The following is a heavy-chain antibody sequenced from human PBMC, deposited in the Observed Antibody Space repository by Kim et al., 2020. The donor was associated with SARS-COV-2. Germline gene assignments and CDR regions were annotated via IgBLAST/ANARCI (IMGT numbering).Heavy chain of an antibody. CDR2: ISGSGGST. V-gene: IGHV3-23*01. CDR1: GFTFSSYA. D-gene: IGHD2-2*01. J-gene: IGHJ5*02. Sequence: GGSLRLSCAASGFTFSSYAMSWVRQAPGKGLEWVSAISGSGGSTYYADSVKGRFTISRDNSKNTLYLQMNSLRAEDTAVYYCAKDTPSSSTSPNWFDPWGQGTLVTVSS. CDR3: AKDTPSSSTSPNWFDP.